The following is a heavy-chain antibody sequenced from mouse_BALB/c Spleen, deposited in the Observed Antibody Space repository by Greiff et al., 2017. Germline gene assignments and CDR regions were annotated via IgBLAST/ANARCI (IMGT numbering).Heavy chain of an antibody. D-gene: IGHD2-1*01. CDR3: TRGGVYPFAY. J-gene: IGHJ3*01. CDR1: GYTFTSYW. V-gene: IGHV1S22*01. CDR2: IYPGSGST. Sequence: LQQPGSELVRPGASVKLSCKASGYTFTSYWMHWVKQRPGQGLEWIGNIYPGSGSTNYDEKFKSKATLTVDTSSSTAYTQLSSLTSEDSAVYYCTRGGVYPFAYWGQGTLVTVSA.